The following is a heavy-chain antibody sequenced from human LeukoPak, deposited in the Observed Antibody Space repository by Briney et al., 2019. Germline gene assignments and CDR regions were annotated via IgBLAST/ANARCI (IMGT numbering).Heavy chain of an antibody. CDR1: GFTFSSYW. V-gene: IGHV3-7*01. J-gene: IGHJ4*02. D-gene: IGHD6-19*01. CDR2: IKQDGSEK. CDR3: ARDRIAVAGTEFDY. Sequence: GGSLRLSCAASGFTFSSYWMSWVRQAPGKGLEWVANIKQDGSEKYYVDSVKGRFTISRDNAKNSLYLQMNSLRAEDTAVYYCARDRIAVAGTEFDYWGQGTLVTVSS.